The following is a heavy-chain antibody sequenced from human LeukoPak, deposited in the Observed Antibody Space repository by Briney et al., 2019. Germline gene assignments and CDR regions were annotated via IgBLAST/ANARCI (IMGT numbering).Heavy chain of an antibody. J-gene: IGHJ6*02. D-gene: IGHD1-26*01. CDR3: AKDILSVVRGWELRDYYYYGMDV. Sequence: IIWXGGSTYYADSVKGRFTISRDNSKNSLYLQMNSLRTEDTALYYCAKDILSVVRGWELRDYYYYGMDVWGQGTTVTVSS. V-gene: IGHV3-43*01. CDR2: IIWXGGST.